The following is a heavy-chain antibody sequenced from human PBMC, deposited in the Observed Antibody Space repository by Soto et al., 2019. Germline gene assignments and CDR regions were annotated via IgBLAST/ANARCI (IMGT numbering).Heavy chain of an antibody. Sequence: PGGSVRLSCAASGVTVSSNYMIWVRQAPGKGLEWVSVIYSGGSTYYADSVKGRFTISRDNSKNTLYLQMNSLRAEDTAVYYCASTPPIKKRYDYIKLRYYYYGMDVWGQGTTVTVSS. CDR2: IYSGGST. J-gene: IGHJ6*02. CDR3: ASTPPIKKRYDYIKLRYYYYGMDV. CDR1: GVTVSSNY. V-gene: IGHV3-66*01. D-gene: IGHD4-4*01.